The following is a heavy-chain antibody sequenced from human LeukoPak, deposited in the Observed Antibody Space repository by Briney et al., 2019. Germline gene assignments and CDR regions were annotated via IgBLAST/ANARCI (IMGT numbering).Heavy chain of an antibody. V-gene: IGHV3-53*01. CDR1: GFTVSSNY. J-gene: IGHJ4*02. D-gene: IGHD6-13*01. CDR3: AKATATAGKPVFDY. CDR2: IYNDDVGGST. Sequence: PGGSLRLSCAASGFTVSSNYMSWVRQAPGKGLEWVSVIYNDDVGGSTYYADSVRGRSTISRDNSKNTLYLQMNSLRVEDTALYYCAKATATAGKPVFDYRGQGTLVTVSS.